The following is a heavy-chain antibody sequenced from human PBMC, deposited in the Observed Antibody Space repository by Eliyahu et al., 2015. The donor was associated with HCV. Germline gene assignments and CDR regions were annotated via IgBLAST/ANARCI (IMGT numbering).Heavy chain of an antibody. D-gene: IGHD6-13*01. V-gene: IGHV4-34*01. Sequence: WGAGLLKPSETLSLTCAVYGGSFSGYYWSWIRQPPGKGLEWIGEINHSGSTXYNPSLKSRVTXSVDTSKNQFSLKLSSXXAADTAVYYCARLPKGSRSAGMVAAAGPAYYYYGMDVWGQGTTVTVSS. CDR1: GGSFSGYY. CDR3: ARLPKGSRSAGMVAAAGPAYYYYGMDV. CDR2: INHSGST. J-gene: IGHJ6*02.